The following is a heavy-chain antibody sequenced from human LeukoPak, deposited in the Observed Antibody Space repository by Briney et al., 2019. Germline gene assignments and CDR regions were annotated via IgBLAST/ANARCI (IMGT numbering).Heavy chain of an antibody. D-gene: IGHD5-18*01. CDR2: ISGSGTNT. Sequence: GGTLRLSCAASGFTFSSYGMSWVRQAPGKGLEWVSGISGSGTNTYYADSVKGRFTISRDNPKNTLYMQMNSLRAEDTAVYYCAKGDKPVIAMVKFDYWGQGTLVTVSS. J-gene: IGHJ4*02. V-gene: IGHV3-23*01. CDR1: GFTFSSYG. CDR3: AKGDKPVIAMVKFDY.